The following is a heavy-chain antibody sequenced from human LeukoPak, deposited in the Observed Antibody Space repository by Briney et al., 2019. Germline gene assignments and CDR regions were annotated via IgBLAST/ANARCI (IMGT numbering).Heavy chain of an antibody. Sequence: GGSLRLSCAASGFTVSTNYMSWVRQAPGKGLEWVSALYIGGNTYYADSVRGRFTISRDNSKNTLYLQMNSLRAEDTAIYYCMTAAGYNFGQYWGQGTLVTVSS. CDR1: GFTVSTNY. V-gene: IGHV3-53*01. CDR3: MTAAGYNFGQY. J-gene: IGHJ4*02. CDR2: LYIGGNT. D-gene: IGHD5-18*01.